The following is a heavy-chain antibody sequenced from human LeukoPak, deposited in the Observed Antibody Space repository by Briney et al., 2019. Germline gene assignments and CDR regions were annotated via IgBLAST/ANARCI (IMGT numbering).Heavy chain of an antibody. D-gene: IGHD5-18*01. Sequence: GGSLRLSCAASGFTFGSYAMSWVRQAPGKGLDWVSAISGSGGSTYYADSVTGRFTISRDNSKNTLYLQMNSLRAEDTAVYYCAKDSTFAFSYPRGDYFDYWGQGTLVTVSS. CDR2: ISGSGGST. CDR1: GFTFGSYA. CDR3: AKDSTFAFSYPRGDYFDY. J-gene: IGHJ4*02. V-gene: IGHV3-23*01.